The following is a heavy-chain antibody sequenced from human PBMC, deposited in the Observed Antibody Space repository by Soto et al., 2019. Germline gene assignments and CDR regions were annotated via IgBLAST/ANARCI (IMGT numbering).Heavy chain of an antibody. V-gene: IGHV3-30-3*01. CDR3: AGDGATPSWRRWYFDH. CDR1: GFTFSNYA. CDR2: VSYDGTNQ. Sequence: QAQLVESGGGVVQPGRSLRLSCAASGFTFSNYAMHWVRQTPGKGLEWVAIVSYDGTNQYYADSVKGRFTISRDNSGNDLYWQMNSSRAGGTVLYYCAGDGATPSWRRWYFDHWGRGTLVTVSS. D-gene: IGHD2-15*01. J-gene: IGHJ2*01.